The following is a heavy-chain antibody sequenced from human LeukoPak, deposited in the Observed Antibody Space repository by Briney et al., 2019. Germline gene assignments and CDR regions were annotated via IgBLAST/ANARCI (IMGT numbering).Heavy chain of an antibody. J-gene: IGHJ4*02. Sequence: SETLSLTYTVSGGSISRYYWSWIRQPPGKGLEWIGYIYYSGSTNYNPSLKSRVTISVDTSKNQFSLKLSSVTAADTAVYYCASSMAGFPTDWGQGTLVTVSS. V-gene: IGHV4-59*01. D-gene: IGHD5-24*01. CDR1: GGSISRYY. CDR3: ASSMAGFPTD. CDR2: IYYSGST.